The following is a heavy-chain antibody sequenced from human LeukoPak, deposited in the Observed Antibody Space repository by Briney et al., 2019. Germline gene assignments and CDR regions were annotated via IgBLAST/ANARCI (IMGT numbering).Heavy chain of an antibody. CDR1: GFTFSSYA. V-gene: IGHV3-30*14. Sequence: GRSLRLSCAASGFTFSSYAMHWVRQAPGKGLEWVAVISYDGSNKYYADSVKGRFTISRQNPENTLFLQMNSLRPEDTAVYYCARVLGYDSSGYYRGYFDYWGQGTLVTVSS. CDR2: ISYDGSNK. D-gene: IGHD3-22*01. J-gene: IGHJ4*02. CDR3: ARVLGYDSSGYYRGYFDY.